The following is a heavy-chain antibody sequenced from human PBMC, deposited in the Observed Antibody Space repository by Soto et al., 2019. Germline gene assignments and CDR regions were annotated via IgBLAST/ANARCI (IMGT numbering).Heavy chain of an antibody. Sequence: QVQLQQWGAGLLKPSETLSLTCAVYGGSFSGYYWSWIRQPPGKGLEWIGEINHSGSTNYNPSLKSRVTISVDTSQNQFSLKLSSVTAADTAVYYCARRAYDTYYYDSSGYRTKWYFDYWGQGTLVTVSS. CDR3: ARRAYDTYYYDSSGYRTKWYFDY. V-gene: IGHV4-34*01. J-gene: IGHJ4*02. D-gene: IGHD3-22*01. CDR2: INHSGST. CDR1: GGSFSGYY.